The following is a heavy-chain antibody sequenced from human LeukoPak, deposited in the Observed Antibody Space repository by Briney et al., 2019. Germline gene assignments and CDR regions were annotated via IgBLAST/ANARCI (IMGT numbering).Heavy chain of an antibody. J-gene: IGHJ3*01. V-gene: IGHV4-34*01. Sequence: SETLSLTCAVHGGSFSGYLWSWIRQPPGKGLEYIGEINHGGYTTYNPSLKSRVTISLDTSKNQFSLNMISVTAADTAVYYCARHEFGSSSAAFDSWGQGTTVIVSS. CDR3: ARHEFGSSSAAFDS. CDR1: GGSFSGYL. CDR2: INHGGYT. D-gene: IGHD6-6*01.